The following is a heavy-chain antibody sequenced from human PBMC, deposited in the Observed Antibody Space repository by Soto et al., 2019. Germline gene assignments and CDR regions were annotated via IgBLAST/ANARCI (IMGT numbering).Heavy chain of an antibody. CDR2: ISGSGGST. CDR1: GFTFSSYA. D-gene: IGHD5-12*01. Sequence: VGSLRLSCAASGFTFSSYAMSWVRQAPGKGLEWVSAISGSGGSTYYADSVKGRFTISRDNSKNTLYLQMNSLRAEDTAVYYCAKVLGWLQLLGYFDYWGQGTLVTVSS. CDR3: AKVLGWLQLLGYFDY. J-gene: IGHJ4*02. V-gene: IGHV3-23*01.